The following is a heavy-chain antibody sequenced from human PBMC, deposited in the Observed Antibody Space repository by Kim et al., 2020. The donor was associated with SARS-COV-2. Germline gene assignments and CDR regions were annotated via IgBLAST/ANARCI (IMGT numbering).Heavy chain of an antibody. CDR3: ARDRGVRGVIRNWFDP. Sequence: KYQGRVTITRDTSTTTAYMEPSSLRSEDTAVYYCARDRGVRGVIRNWFDPWGQGTLVTVSS. D-gene: IGHD3-10*01. J-gene: IGHJ5*02. V-gene: IGHV1-3*01.